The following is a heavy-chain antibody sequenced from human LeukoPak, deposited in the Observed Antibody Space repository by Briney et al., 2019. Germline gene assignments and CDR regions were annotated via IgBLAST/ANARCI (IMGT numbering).Heavy chain of an antibody. J-gene: IGHJ6*03. CDR1: GFSFSSYG. D-gene: IGHD4-11*01. Sequence: GGSLRLSCAASGFSFSSYGMHWVRQAPGKGLEWVAFIRYDGSNKYYADSVKGRFTISRDNAKNSLYLQMNSLRAEDTAVYYCARGVPKTSYYYYYMDVWGKGTTVTVSS. CDR3: ARGVPKTSYYYYYMDV. CDR2: IRYDGSNK. V-gene: IGHV3-30*02.